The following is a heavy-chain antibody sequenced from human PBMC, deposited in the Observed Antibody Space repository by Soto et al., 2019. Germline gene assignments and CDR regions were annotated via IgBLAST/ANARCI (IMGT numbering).Heavy chain of an antibody. CDR2: FDPEDGET. V-gene: IGHV1-24*01. CDR1: GYTLTELS. J-gene: IGHJ4*02. D-gene: IGHD6-13*01. Sequence: ASVKVSCKVSGYTLTELSMHWVRQAPGKGLEWMGGFDPEDGETIYAQKFQGRVTMTEDTSTDTAYMELSSLRSEDTAVYYCATPYSSSWYAFVSPYYFDYWGQRTLVTVSS. CDR3: ATPYSSSWYAFVSPYYFDY.